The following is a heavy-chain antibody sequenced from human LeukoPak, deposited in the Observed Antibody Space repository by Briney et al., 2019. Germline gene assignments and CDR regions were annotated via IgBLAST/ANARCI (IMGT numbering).Heavy chain of an antibody. Sequence: GESLKISCKGSGYSFTTYWISWVRQMPGKGLEWMGIIYPGDSDTRYSPSFQGQVTISADKSISTAYLQWSSLGASDTAVYYCARRGCNGGSCYAYWGQGALVTVSS. CDR1: GYSFTTYW. CDR2: IYPGDSDT. CDR3: ARRGCNGGSCYAY. D-gene: IGHD2-15*01. V-gene: IGHV5-51*01. J-gene: IGHJ4*02.